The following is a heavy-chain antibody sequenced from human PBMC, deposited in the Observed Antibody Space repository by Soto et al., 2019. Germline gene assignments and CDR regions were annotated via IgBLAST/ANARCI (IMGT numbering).Heavy chain of an antibody. V-gene: IGHV4-39*01. D-gene: IGHD6-13*01. Sequence: SETLSLTCTVSGGSISSSSYYWGWIRQPPGKGLEWIGSIYYSGSTYYNPSLKSRVTISVDTSKNQFSLKLSSVTAADTAVYYCARHEAAAGVYYYYGMDVWGQGTTVTVSS. J-gene: IGHJ6*02. CDR2: IYYSGST. CDR3: ARHEAAAGVYYYYGMDV. CDR1: GGSISSSSYY.